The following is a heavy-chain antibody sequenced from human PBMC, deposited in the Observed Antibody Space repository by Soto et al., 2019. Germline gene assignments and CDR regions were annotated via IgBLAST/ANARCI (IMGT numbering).Heavy chain of an antibody. V-gene: IGHV3-23*01. Sequence: EVQLLESGGGLVQPGGSLRLFCAASGFTFSSYAMSWVRQAPGKGLEWVSAISGSGGSTYYADSVKGRFTISRDNSKKALYLQMNSLRAEDTAVYYGAKEQGYCSSTSWYGDYWGQGTLVTLSS. CDR3: AKEQGYCSSTSWYGDY. D-gene: IGHD2-2*01. CDR2: ISGSGGST. J-gene: IGHJ4*02. CDR1: GFTFSSYA.